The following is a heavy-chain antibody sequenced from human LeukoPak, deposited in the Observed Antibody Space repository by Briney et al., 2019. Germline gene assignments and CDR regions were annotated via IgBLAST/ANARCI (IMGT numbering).Heavy chain of an antibody. Sequence: PGGSLRLSCAASGFTFSSYGMHWVRQAPGKGLERVAVISYDGSNKYYADSVKGRFTISRDNSKNTLYLQMNSLRAEDTAVYYCAKDTEGYSYGLDYYESSGYYYFDDWGQGTLVTVSS. CDR3: AKDTEGYSYGLDYYESSGYYYFDD. D-gene: IGHD3-22*01. J-gene: IGHJ4*02. V-gene: IGHV3-30*18. CDR2: ISYDGSNK. CDR1: GFTFSSYG.